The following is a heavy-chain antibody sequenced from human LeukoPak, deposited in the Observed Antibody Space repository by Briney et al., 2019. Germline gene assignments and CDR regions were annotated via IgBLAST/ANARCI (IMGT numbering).Heavy chain of an antibody. CDR3: ARDHSVVVTAILNY. D-gene: IGHD2-21*02. V-gene: IGHV1-3*01. Sequence: ASVKVSCKASGYTFTSYAMHWVRQAPGQRLEWMGWINAGNGNTKYSQKFQGRVTITRDTSASTAYTELSSLRSEDTAVYYCARDHSVVVTAILNYWGQGTLVTVSS. CDR1: GYTFTSYA. J-gene: IGHJ4*02. CDR2: INAGNGNT.